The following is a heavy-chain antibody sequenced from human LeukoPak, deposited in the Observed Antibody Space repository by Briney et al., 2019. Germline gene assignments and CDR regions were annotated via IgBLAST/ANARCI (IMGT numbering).Heavy chain of an antibody. Sequence: GESLKISCKGSGYSFTTYWIGWVRQMPEKGLEWLGIIYPGDSNTRYSPSFQGQVTISADKSISTAYLQWSSLKASDTAMYYCARLKPYSSPSPPHYFDYGAQETLFTVSS. J-gene: IGHJ4*02. D-gene: IGHD6-6*01. CDR1: GYSFTTYW. V-gene: IGHV5-51*01. CDR2: IYPGDSNT. CDR3: ARLKPYSSPSPPHYFDY.